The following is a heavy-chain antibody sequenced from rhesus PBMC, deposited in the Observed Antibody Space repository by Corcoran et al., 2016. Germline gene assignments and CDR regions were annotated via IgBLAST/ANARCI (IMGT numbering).Heavy chain of an antibody. CDR3: AKDLVWNALDV. J-gene: IGHJ5-2*02. Sequence: EVQLAESGGGWVQPGGSLRLSCAASGFTFSANWMNWVRQVPGKGLEWVSRISNDGNSINYADSVKGRFTISRENAKNSLYLQMNGLRPEDTAVYYCAKDLVWNALDVWGRGVLVTVSS. CDR1: GFTFSANW. D-gene: IGHD2-39*01. CDR2: ISNDGNSI. V-gene: IGHV3-119*01.